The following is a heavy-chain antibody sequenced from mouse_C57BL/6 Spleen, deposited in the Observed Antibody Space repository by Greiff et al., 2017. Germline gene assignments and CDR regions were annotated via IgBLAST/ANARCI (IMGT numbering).Heavy chain of an antibody. J-gene: IGHJ2*01. Sequence: VQLQQSGTVLARPGASVKMSCKTSGYTFTSYWMHWVKQRPGQGLEWIGAIYPGNSDTSYNQKFKGKAKLTAVTSASTAYMELSSLTNEDSAVYYCTRFHYYGSSYDYFDYWGQGTTLTVSS. CDR2: IYPGNSDT. D-gene: IGHD1-1*01. CDR3: TRFHYYGSSYDYFDY. CDR1: GYTFTSYW. V-gene: IGHV1-5*01.